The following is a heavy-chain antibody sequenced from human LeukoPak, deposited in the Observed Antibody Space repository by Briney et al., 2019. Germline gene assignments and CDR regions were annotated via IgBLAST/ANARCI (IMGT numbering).Heavy chain of an antibody. V-gene: IGHV3-21*01. Sequence: GGSLRLSCAASGFTFSSYSMNWVRQAPGKGLEWVSSISSSSSYIYYADSVKGRFTISGDNAKNSLYLQMNSLRAEDTAVYYCARATYGDPPDYWGQGTLVTVSS. CDR1: GFTFSSYS. D-gene: IGHD4-17*01. CDR3: ARATYGDPPDY. J-gene: IGHJ4*02. CDR2: ISSSSSYI.